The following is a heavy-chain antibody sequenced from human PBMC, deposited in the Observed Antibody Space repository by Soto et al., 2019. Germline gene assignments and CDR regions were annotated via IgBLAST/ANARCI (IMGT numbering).Heavy chain of an antibody. CDR2: SNYIGTT. D-gene: IGHD3-22*01. CDR3: ARVYPNDRATTEFDY. J-gene: IGHJ4*02. CDR1: SAAISNVCYM. V-gene: IGHV4-30-4*08. Sequence: TLSLNRTIFSAAISNVCYMWTWIRQHPGRAWWWFGNSNYIGTTYSNPSFKSQVTISVDTSKTKFSRKRSSLTAANTPVYNFARVYPNDRATTEFDYWAQGTLVPISP.